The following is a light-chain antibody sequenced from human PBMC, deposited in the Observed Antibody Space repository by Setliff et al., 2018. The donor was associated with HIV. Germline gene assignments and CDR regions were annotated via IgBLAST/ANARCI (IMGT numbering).Light chain of an antibody. CDR2: EVN. V-gene: IGLV2-14*01. J-gene: IGLJ1*01. CDR3: SSYTSSIPYV. Sequence: QSALAQPASVSGSPGQSITISCTGTSSDVGGYNYVSWYQQHPGKAPKLMIYEVNNRPSGVSNRFSGSKSGNTASLTISGLQTEDEADYYCSSYTSSIPYVFGTGTKATV. CDR1: SSDVGGYNY.